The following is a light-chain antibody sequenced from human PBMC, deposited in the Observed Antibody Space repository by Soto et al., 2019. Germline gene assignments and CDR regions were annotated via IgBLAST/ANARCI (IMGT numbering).Light chain of an antibody. V-gene: IGKV1-33*01. CDR2: DAS. Sequence: DIQMTQSPAILSASVGDRVTITCQASQSINNSLNWYQQKPGRAPKLLIYDASNLEAGVPSRFRGSGSGTDFTFTISRLQPEDIATYYCQQYENLPTFGQGTRLEI. CDR1: QSINNS. J-gene: IGKJ5*01. CDR3: QQYENLPT.